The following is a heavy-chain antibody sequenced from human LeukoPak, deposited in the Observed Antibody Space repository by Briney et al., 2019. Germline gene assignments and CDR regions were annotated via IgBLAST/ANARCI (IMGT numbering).Heavy chain of an antibody. Sequence: GGSLRLSCAASGFNFGHYAMQWVRQAPGKGLEWVSLISWDASGTYYADSVKGRFTISRDNSKNSLPLQMNSLRPEDTALYYCAKERRGYYMDVWGKGTTVTVSS. V-gene: IGHV3-43D*03. J-gene: IGHJ6*03. CDR2: ISWDASGT. CDR1: GFNFGHYA. CDR3: AKERRGYYMDV. D-gene: IGHD3-10*01.